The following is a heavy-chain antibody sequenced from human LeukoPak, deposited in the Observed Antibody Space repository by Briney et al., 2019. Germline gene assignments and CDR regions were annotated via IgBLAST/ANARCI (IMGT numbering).Heavy chain of an antibody. CDR3: ARDARPSRYSYGQRWFDP. CDR1: EFTFSGYW. J-gene: IGHJ5*02. Sequence: RSGGPLRLSCAASEFTFSGYWMSWVRQAPGKGLEWVANIKQDGSEKYYVDSVKGRFTISRDNAKNSLYLQMNSLTVEDTAVYYCARDARPSRYSYGQRWFDPWGQGTLVTVSS. V-gene: IGHV3-7*01. D-gene: IGHD5-18*01. CDR2: IKQDGSEK.